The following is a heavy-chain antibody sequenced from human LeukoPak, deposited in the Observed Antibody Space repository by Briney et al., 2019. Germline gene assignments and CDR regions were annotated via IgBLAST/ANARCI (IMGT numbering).Heavy chain of an antibody. J-gene: IGHJ4*02. CDR1: GGSISSGYY. Sequence: SQTLSLTCAVSGGSISSGYYWGWIRQPPGKGLEWIGSIYHSGSTYYNPSLKSRVTISVDTSKNQFSLKLSSVTAADTAVYYCARDTPAGYYDSSGSDYWGQGTLVTVSS. D-gene: IGHD3-22*01. V-gene: IGHV4-38-2*02. CDR3: ARDTPAGYYDSSGSDY. CDR2: IYHSGST.